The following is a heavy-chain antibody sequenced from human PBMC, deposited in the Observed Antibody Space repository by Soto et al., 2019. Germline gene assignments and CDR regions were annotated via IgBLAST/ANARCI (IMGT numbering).Heavy chain of an antibody. J-gene: IGHJ3*02. Sequence: PSETLSLTCTVSGCSISSYDWSWIRQPPGKGLEWIGYIYYSGSTNYNPSLKSRVTISVDTSKNQFSLKLSSVTAADTAVYYCARGRNDYGDYDAFDIWGQGTMVTVSS. CDR2: IYYSGST. V-gene: IGHV4-59*01. CDR3: ARGRNDYGDYDAFDI. CDR1: GCSISSYD. D-gene: IGHD4-17*01.